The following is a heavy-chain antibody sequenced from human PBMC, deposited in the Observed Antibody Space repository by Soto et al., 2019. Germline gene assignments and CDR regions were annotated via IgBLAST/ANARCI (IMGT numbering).Heavy chain of an antibody. CDR3: ARLYDFWSGPPQYYFGY. Sequence: ASVKVSCKASGYTFTSYAMHWVRQAPGQRLEWMGWINAGNGNTKYSQKFQGRVTITRDTSASTAYMELSSLRSEDTAVYYCARLYDFWSGPPQYYFGYWGQGTLVTVSS. J-gene: IGHJ4*02. CDR2: INAGNGNT. V-gene: IGHV1-3*01. D-gene: IGHD3-3*01. CDR1: GYTFTSYA.